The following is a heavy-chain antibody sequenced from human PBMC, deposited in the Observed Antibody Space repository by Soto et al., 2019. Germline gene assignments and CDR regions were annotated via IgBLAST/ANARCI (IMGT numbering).Heavy chain of an antibody. Sequence: QMQLVQSGPEVKKPGTSVKVSCKASGFTFTSSAVQWVRQARGQRLEWIGWIVVGSGNTNYAQKFQERVTITRDMXTXXAYMELSSLRSEDTAVYYCAADRTAMAKGSGAFDIWGQGTMVTVSS. J-gene: IGHJ3*02. CDR3: AADRTAMAKGSGAFDI. D-gene: IGHD5-18*01. CDR1: GFTFTSSA. CDR2: IVVGSGNT. V-gene: IGHV1-58*01.